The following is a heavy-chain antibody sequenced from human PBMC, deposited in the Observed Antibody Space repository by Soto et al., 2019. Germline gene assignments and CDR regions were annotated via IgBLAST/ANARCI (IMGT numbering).Heavy chain of an antibody. J-gene: IGHJ4*02. CDR2: IYYSGST. V-gene: IGHV4-31*03. CDR3: ERAKSGTKYYYDSSGLFDY. D-gene: IGHD3-22*01. Sequence: KPSETLSLTCTVSGGSISSGGYYWSWIRQHPGKGLEWIGYIYYSGSTYYNPSLKSRVTISVDTSKNQFSLKLSSVTAADTAVYYCERAKSGTKYYYDSSGLFDYWGQGTLVTVSS. CDR1: GGSISSGGYY.